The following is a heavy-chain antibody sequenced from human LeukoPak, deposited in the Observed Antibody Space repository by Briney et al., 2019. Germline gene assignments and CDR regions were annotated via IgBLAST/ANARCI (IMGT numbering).Heavy chain of an antibody. CDR2: ISGSGGST. CDR3: AKDVFGVIPCFDY. D-gene: IGHD3-10*01. CDR1: GFTFSSYA. J-gene: IGHJ4*02. V-gene: IGHV3-23*01. Sequence: PGGSLRLSCAASGFTFSSYAMSWVRQAPGQGLEWVSAISGSGGSTYYADSVKGRFTISRDISKNTLYLQMNSLRAEHTAVYYCAKDVFGVIPCFDYWGQGTLVTVSS.